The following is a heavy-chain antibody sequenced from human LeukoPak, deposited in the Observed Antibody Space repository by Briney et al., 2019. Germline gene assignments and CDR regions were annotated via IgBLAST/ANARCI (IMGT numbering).Heavy chain of an antibody. CDR2: MNPNSGNT. CDR1: GYTFTSYD. V-gene: IGHV1-8*01. D-gene: IGHD3-9*01. Sequence: ASVKVSCKASGYTFTSYDINWVRQATGQGLEWMGWMNPNSGNTGYAQKFQGRVTMTRNTSISTAYMELSSLRSEDTAVYYCARTDYDILTGYFYYYYYGMDVWGHGTTVTVSS. J-gene: IGHJ6*02. CDR3: ARTDYDILTGYFYYYYYGMDV.